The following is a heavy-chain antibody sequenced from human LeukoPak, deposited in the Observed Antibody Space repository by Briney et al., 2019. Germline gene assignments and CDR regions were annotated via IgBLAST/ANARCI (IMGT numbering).Heavy chain of an antibody. J-gene: IGHJ4*02. CDR1: GFTFSSYA. CDR3: AKVYSSGWSHSDY. Sequence: GGSLRLSCAASGFTFSSYAMSWVRQAPGKGLEWVSAISGSGGSTYYADSVKGRFTISRDNSKNTLYLQMNSLRAEDTAVYHCAKVYSSGWSHSDYWGQGTLVTVSS. D-gene: IGHD6-19*01. CDR2: ISGSGGST. V-gene: IGHV3-23*01.